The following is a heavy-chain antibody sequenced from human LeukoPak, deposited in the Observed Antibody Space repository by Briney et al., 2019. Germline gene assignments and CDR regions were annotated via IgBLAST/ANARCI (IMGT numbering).Heavy chain of an antibody. Sequence: GASVKVSCKASGYTFTSYDINWVRQATGQGLEWMGWMNPNSGNTGYAQKFQGRVTMTRNTSISTAYMELSSLRSDDTAVYYCARSGSSEWELHFDYWGQGTLVTVSS. CDR3: ARSGSSEWELHFDY. V-gene: IGHV1-8*01. CDR1: GYTFTSYD. CDR2: MNPNSGNT. J-gene: IGHJ4*02. D-gene: IGHD1-26*01.